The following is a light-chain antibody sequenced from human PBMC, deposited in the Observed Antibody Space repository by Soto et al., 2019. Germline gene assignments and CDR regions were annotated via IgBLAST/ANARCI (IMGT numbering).Light chain of an antibody. CDR2: EVS. J-gene: IGLJ2*01. CDR1: SSDVGTYNY. CDR3: SSYTTSKILL. Sequence: QSALTQPASVSGSPGQSIAISCTGTSSDVGTYNYVSWYQRHPGKAPKLMIYEVSSRPSGVSNRFSGSKSGNTASLTISGLQAEDEAEYYCSSYTTSKILLFCGGTKLTVL. V-gene: IGLV2-14*01.